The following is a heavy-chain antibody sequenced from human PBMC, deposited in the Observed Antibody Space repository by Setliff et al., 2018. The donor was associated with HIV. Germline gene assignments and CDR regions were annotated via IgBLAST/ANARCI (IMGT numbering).Heavy chain of an antibody. D-gene: IGHD3-22*01. CDR3: VKSLTMIVVVDGANAFDI. Sequence: ASVKVSCKASGGPFSNYAISWVRQVPGQGLEWMGGILPSFGGTKSAQRFQGRVTMTRDTAISTAYMELTRLTSDDTAVYYCVKSLTMIVVVDGANAFDIWGQGTMVTVSS. CDR2: ILPSFGGT. V-gene: IGHV1-2*02. CDR1: GGPFSNYA. J-gene: IGHJ3*02.